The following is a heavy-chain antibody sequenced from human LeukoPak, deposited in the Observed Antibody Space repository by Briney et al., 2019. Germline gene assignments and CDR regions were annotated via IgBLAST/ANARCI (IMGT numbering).Heavy chain of an antibody. D-gene: IGHD5-12*01. CDR3: ARDRYSGYDSGADF. J-gene: IGHJ4*02. Sequence: GGSLRLSCAASGFSFSTYGMHWVRQAPGKGLEWVAVIWYDGNNKYYADSVKGRFTISRDNSKNTLYLQMGSLTAEDMGVYYCARDRYSGYDSGADFWGQGTLVTVSS. V-gene: IGHV3-33*01. CDR1: GFSFSTYG. CDR2: IWYDGNNK.